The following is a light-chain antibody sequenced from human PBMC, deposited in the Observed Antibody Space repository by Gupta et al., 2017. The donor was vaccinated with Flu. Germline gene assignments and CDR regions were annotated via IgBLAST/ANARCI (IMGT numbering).Light chain of an antibody. CDR2: GAS. Sequence: EIVLTQSPGTLSLCPGERATLSCRASQSITSNYLAWYQQKPGQPPRLLIYGASSRATGIPDRFSASGSGTDFTLTISRLEPEDFAVYYCQQYSSSPEIFGQGTKLEIK. J-gene: IGKJ2*01. CDR3: QQYSSSPEI. CDR1: QSITSNY. V-gene: IGKV3-20*01.